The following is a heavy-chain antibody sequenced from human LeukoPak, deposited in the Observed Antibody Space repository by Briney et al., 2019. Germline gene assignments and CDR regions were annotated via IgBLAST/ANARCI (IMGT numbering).Heavy chain of an antibody. V-gene: IGHV3-23*01. J-gene: IGHJ4*02. Sequence: PGGSLRLSCAASGFIFSSYAMSWFRQAPGKGLEWVSTISGSGGSTYSADSVKGRFTISRDNSKNTVYLQMNSLRAEDTAVYYCAKDRSCINDACHGDFDYWGQGTLVTVSS. CDR1: GFIFSSYA. CDR3: AKDRSCINDACHGDFDY. CDR2: ISGSGGST. D-gene: IGHD2-8*01.